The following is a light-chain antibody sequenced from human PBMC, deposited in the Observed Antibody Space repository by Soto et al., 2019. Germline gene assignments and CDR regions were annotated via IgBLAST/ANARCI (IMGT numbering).Light chain of an antibody. J-gene: IGKJ4*01. Sequence: ELVLTQSPATLSVSPGERATLSCRASQSVGNNFAWYQQKPVQAPRLLIFATSTRATGVPARFSGSGSGTEFTLTISSLQSEDFAVYYCQQYGDWPLTFGGGAKVEIE. CDR2: ATS. V-gene: IGKV3-15*01. CDR1: QSVGNN. CDR3: QQYGDWPLT.